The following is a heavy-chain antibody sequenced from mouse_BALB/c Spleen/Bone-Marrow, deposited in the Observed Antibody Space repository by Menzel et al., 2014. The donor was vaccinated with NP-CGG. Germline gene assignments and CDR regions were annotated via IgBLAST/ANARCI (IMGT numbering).Heavy chain of an antibody. Sequence: VPLKESGAELVKPGASVKLSCTASGFNIKDTYMHWVKQRPEQGLEWIGRIDPANGNTKYDPKFQGKATITADTSSNTAYLQLSSLTSEDHAVYYCASYYYGHYLDYWGQGTTLTVSS. J-gene: IGHJ2*01. CDR2: IDPANGNT. V-gene: IGHV14-3*02. CDR1: GFNIKDTY. CDR3: ASYYYGHYLDY. D-gene: IGHD1-1*01.